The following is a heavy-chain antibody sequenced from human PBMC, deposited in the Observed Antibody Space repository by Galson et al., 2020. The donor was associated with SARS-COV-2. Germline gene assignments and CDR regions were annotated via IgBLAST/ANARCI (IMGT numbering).Heavy chain of an antibody. J-gene: IGHJ6*02. V-gene: IGHV4-31*03. CDR1: GASINRSGYY. CDR2: IYYSGST. Sequence: ETSETLSLTCTVSGASINRSGYYWTWIRQHPGKGLEWIGYIYYSGSTDYNPSLKSRVTISLDTSKNQFSLRLTSVTAADTAVYYCARAGGMDVWGRGTTVIVSS. CDR3: ARAGGMDV.